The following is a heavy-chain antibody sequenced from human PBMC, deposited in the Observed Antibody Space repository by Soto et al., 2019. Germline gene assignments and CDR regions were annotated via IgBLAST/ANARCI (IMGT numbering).Heavy chain of an antibody. CDR1: GFTFSSYA. CDR3: AKSAYYGDYVHWYFDL. D-gene: IGHD4-17*01. Sequence: GGSLRLSCAASGFTFSSYAMTWVRQAPGKGLGWVSAISGSGGSTYFEDSVKGRFTISRDNSKNTLYLQMNSLRAEDTATYYCAKSAYYGDYVHWYFDLWGRGTLVTVSS. V-gene: IGHV3-23*01. J-gene: IGHJ2*01. CDR2: ISGSGGST.